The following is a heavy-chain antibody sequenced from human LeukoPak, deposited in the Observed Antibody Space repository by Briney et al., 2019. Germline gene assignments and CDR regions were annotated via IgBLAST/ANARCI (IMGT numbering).Heavy chain of an antibody. D-gene: IGHD6-6*01. Sequence: PGGSLRLSCAASGFTFHSYWMHWVRQAPGKGLVWVSRIDNDGGSTTYADSVKGRFTISRDNSKNTVYVQMNSLRAEDTAVYYCARAPGSSSSAEYFQHWGQGTLVTVSS. CDR2: IDNDGGST. CDR3: ARAPGSSSSAEYFQH. J-gene: IGHJ1*01. CDR1: GFTFHSYW. V-gene: IGHV3-74*01.